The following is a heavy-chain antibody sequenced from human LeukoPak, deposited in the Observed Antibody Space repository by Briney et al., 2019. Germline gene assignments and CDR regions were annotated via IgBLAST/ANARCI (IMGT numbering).Heavy chain of an antibody. CDR2: IYSDNT. V-gene: IGHV3-53*01. Sequence: GGSLRLSCTVPGFTVSSNSMSWVRQAPRKGLEWVSFIYSDNTHYSDSVKGRFTISRDNSKNTLYLQMNSLRAEDTAVYYCARRAGAYSHPYDYWGQGTLVTVSS. CDR1: GFTVSSNS. D-gene: IGHD4/OR15-4a*01. J-gene: IGHJ4*02. CDR3: ARRAGAYSHPYDY.